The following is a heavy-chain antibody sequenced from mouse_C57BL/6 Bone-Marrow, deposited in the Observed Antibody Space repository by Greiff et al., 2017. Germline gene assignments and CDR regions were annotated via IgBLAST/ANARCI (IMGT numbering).Heavy chain of an antibody. CDR1: GYTFTSYW. D-gene: IGHD2-3*01. Sequence: QVHVKQPGAELVMPGASVKLSCKASGYTFTSYWMHWVQQRPGQGLEWIGEIDPSDSYTNYNQKFKGKSTLTVDKSSSTAYTQLSSLTSEDSAVYYCAREGYDYVDYWGQGTTLTVSS. J-gene: IGHJ2*01. CDR3: AREGYDYVDY. V-gene: IGHV1-69*01. CDR2: IDPSDSYT.